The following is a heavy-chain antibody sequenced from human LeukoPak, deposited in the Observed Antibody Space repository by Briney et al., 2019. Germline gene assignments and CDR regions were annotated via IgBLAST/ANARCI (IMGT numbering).Heavy chain of an antibody. Sequence: PGGSLRLSCAASGFTFSSYWMHWVRQAPGKGLVWVSRINSDGSSTSYADSVKGRFTISRDNAKNTLYLQMNSLRAEDTAVYYCARDKGDYDDSSGYSVDYWGQGTLVTVSS. CDR1: GFTFSSYW. D-gene: IGHD3-22*01. CDR3: ARDKGDYDDSSGYSVDY. CDR2: INSDGSST. J-gene: IGHJ4*02. V-gene: IGHV3-74*01.